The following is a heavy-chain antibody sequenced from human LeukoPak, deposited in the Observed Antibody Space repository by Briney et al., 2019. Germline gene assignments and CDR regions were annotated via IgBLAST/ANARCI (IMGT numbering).Heavy chain of an antibody. J-gene: IGHJ3*02. CDR1: GYTFTTYG. CDR3: ARLRNKGAGGYYPDAFDI. CDR2: ISAYNGNT. Sequence: ASVKVSCKSSGYTFTTYGISWMRQAPGQGLEWMGWISAYNGNTNYAQKVQGRVTMTTDTSTTTAYMELRTLTSDNAAVYYCARLRNKGAGGYYPDAFDIWGQGTMVTVSS. D-gene: IGHD3-22*01. V-gene: IGHV1-18*01.